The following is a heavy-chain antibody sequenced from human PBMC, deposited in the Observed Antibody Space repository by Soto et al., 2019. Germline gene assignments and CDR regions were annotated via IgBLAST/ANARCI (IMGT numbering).Heavy chain of an antibody. V-gene: IGHV4-34*01. CDR3: ASGAVAGTHYYYYGMDV. CDR1: GGSFSGYY. J-gene: IGHJ6*02. Sequence: SETLSLSCAVYGGSFSGYYWSWIRQPPGKGLEWIGEINHSGSTNYNPSLKSRVTISVDTSKNQFSLKLSSVTAADTAVYYCASGAVAGTHYYYYGMDVWGQGTTVTVSS. CDR2: INHSGST. D-gene: IGHD6-19*01.